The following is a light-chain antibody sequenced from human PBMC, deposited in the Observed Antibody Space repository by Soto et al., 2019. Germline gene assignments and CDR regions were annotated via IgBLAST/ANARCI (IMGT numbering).Light chain of an antibody. Sequence: DIQMTQSPSTLSASLGDSVTITCRASQSISSWLAWYQQKPGKAPKLLIYEASSLQSGVPSRFSGSGSGTEFTLTISSLQPDDFATYYCQQYNSYSWTFGQGTKVDIK. J-gene: IGKJ1*01. CDR1: QSISSW. CDR3: QQYNSYSWT. CDR2: EAS. V-gene: IGKV1-5*03.